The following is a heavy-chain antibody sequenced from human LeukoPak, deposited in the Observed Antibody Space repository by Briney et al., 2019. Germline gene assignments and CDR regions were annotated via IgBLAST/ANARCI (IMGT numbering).Heavy chain of an antibody. V-gene: IGHV3-11*01. Sequence: PGGSLRLSCAASGFTFSDYYMNWIRQAPGKGLEWVSYISSSGSTIYYADSVKGRFTISRDNAKNSLYLQMNSLRAEDTAVYYCAKSLVPAAWAHDAFDIWGQGTMVTVSS. CDR1: GFTFSDYY. J-gene: IGHJ3*02. D-gene: IGHD2-2*01. CDR3: AKSLVPAAWAHDAFDI. CDR2: ISSSGSTI.